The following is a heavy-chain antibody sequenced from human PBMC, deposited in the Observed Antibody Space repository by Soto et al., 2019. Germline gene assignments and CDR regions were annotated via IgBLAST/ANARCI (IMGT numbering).Heavy chain of an antibody. Sequence: EVQLVESGGGLVKPGGSLRLSCAASGFTFSSYSMNWVRQAPGKGLEWVSSISSSSSYIYYADSVKGRFTISRDNAKISLYLQMNSLRAEDTAVYYCARDPSSGWYPFDYWGQGTLVTVSS. CDR2: ISSSSSYI. J-gene: IGHJ4*02. V-gene: IGHV3-21*01. CDR3: ARDPSSGWYPFDY. D-gene: IGHD6-19*01. CDR1: GFTFSSYS.